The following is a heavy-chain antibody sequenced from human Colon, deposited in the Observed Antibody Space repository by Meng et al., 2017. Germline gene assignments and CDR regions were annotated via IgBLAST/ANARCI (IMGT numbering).Heavy chain of an antibody. V-gene: IGHV3-23*01. Sequence: LGFGGGLVQPGGSLRLSCTTSGFIFSHFAMGWVRQAPGKGLEWVSDISTNGASTYYADSVKGRFTISRDNSKNTLYLQMNSLRAEDTAVYYCAKDLRYTDYWGRGTLVTVSS. CDR3: AKDLRYTDY. J-gene: IGHJ4*02. D-gene: IGHD3-9*01. CDR2: ISTNGAST. CDR1: GFIFSHFA.